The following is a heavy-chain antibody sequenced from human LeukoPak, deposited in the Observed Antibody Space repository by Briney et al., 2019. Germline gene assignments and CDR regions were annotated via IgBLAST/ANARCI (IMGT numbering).Heavy chain of an antibody. D-gene: IGHD3-22*01. CDR3: AKEVVVTGPIDY. J-gene: IGHJ4*02. V-gene: IGHV3-30*18. CDR1: GFTFSSYG. Sequence: GGSLRLSCAASGFTFSSYGMHWVRQAPGKGLEWVAVISYDGSNKYYADSVKGRFTISRDNSKNTLYLQMNSLRAEDTAVYYCAKEVVVTGPIDYWGQGTLVTVSS. CDR2: ISYDGSNK.